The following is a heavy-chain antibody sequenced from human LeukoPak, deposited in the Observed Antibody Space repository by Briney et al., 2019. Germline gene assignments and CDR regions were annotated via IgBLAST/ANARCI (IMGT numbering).Heavy chain of an antibody. J-gene: IGHJ5*02. CDR2: IYYSGST. CDR3: ARGQRMYYYGSGSPGGNWFDP. Sequence: SETLSLTCTVSGGSISGYYWSWIRQPPGKGLEWIGYIYYSGSTSYNPSLKSRVTISVDTSKNQFSLKLSSVTAADTAVYYCARGQRMYYYGSGSPGGNWFDPWGQGTLVTVSS. V-gene: IGHV4-59*08. CDR1: GGSISGYY. D-gene: IGHD3-10*01.